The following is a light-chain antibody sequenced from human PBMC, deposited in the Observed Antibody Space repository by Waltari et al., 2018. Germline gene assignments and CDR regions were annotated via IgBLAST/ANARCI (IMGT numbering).Light chain of an antibody. CDR2: YVN. CDR3: CSYAGSSVSV. V-gene: IGLV2-23*02. Sequence: QSALTQTATVSGSPGQSITISCTGSSSDVGNYNLVSWYQQHPGEAPKLIIYYVNKRPLVVSNRFSGSKSGNTASLTISGLQAADEADYYCCSYAGSSVSVFGGGTKVTVL. J-gene: IGLJ3*02. CDR1: SSDVGNYNL.